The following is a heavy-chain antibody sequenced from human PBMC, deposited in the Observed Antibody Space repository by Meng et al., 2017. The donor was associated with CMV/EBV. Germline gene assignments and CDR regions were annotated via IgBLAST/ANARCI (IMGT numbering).Heavy chain of an antibody. CDR2: IDWDDDK. Sequence: SGPTLVKPTQTLTLTCTFSGFSLSTSGMRVSWIRQPPGKALEWLARIDWDDDKFYSTSLKTRLTISKDTSKNQVVLTMTNMDPVDTAAYYCAHRQYNCSSTSCFPSWFDPWGQGTLVTVSS. CDR1: GFSLSTSGMR. CDR3: AHRQYNCSSTSCFPSWFDP. J-gene: IGHJ5*02. V-gene: IGHV2-70*12. D-gene: IGHD2-2*01.